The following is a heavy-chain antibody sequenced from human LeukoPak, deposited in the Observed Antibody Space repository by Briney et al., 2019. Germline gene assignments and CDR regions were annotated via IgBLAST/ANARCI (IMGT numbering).Heavy chain of an antibody. CDR2: IIPIFGTA. D-gene: IGHD1-26*01. J-gene: IGHJ2*01. CDR1: GGTFSSYA. Sequence: ASVKVSCKASGGTFSSYAISWVRQAPGQGLEWMGGIIPIFGTANYAQKFQGRVTITADESTSTAYMELSSLRSEDTAVYYCARDWLYSGSYSPLGFWYFDLWGRGTLVTVSS. CDR3: ARDWLYSGSYSPLGFWYFDL. V-gene: IGHV1-69*01.